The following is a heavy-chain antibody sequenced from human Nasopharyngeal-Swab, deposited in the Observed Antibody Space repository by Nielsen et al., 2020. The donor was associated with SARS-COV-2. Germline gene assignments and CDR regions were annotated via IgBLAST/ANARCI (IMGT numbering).Heavy chain of an antibody. Sequence: GGSLRLSCVASGFTFSYYWIHWVRQASGKGLEWVGRIGDKAHSYATTYAASMEGRFTISRTDSNNTAYLEMDSLKTEDTALYYCTTDYYFDYWGQGTLVTVSS. CDR1: GFTFSYYW. CDR3: TTDYYFDY. CDR2: IGDKAHSYAT. J-gene: IGHJ4*02. V-gene: IGHV3-73*01.